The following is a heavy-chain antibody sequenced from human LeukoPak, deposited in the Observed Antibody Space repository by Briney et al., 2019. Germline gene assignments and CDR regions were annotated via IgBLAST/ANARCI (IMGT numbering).Heavy chain of an antibody. V-gene: IGHV4-34*01. J-gene: IGHJ4*02. Sequence: SETLSLTCSASGWSLRDYYWSWIRQAPGKGLEWIGEINDSGSTNYNPSLLHRVTLTVDESKNKYSLKMRSAAAADTSIYYCARPNGSHGTGYHTFDYWGQGTPVAVSS. CDR1: GWSLRDYY. CDR3: ARPNGSHGTGYHTFDY. CDR2: INDSGST. D-gene: IGHD2-15*01.